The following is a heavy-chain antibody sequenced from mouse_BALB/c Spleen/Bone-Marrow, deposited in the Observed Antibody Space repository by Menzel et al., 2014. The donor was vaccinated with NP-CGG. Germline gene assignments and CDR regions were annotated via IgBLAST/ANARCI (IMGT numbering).Heavy chain of an antibody. V-gene: IGHV14-3*02. J-gene: IGHJ4*01. CDR1: GFNIEDTY. CDR2: IDPANGNT. D-gene: IGHD4-1*01. Sequence: EVHLVESGAELVKPGASVKLSCTASGFNIEDTYMHWVKQRPEQGLELIGRIDPANGNTKYDPKFQGKATITADTSSNTAYLQLSSLTSEDTAVYYCARWEYYAMDYWGQGTSVTVSS. CDR3: ARWEYYAMDY.